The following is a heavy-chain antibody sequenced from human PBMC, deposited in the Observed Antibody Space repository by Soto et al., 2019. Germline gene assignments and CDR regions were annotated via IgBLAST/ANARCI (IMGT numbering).Heavy chain of an antibody. D-gene: IGHD3-3*01. CDR3: APGKAVFGLRFPPSAP. V-gene: IGHV3-21*01. J-gene: IGHJ5*02. CDR1: GFTFRLYS. Sequence: FCAASGFTFRLYSLNWVRQAPGKGLEWVSSISDNGKYIYYADSVKGRFTISRDNAKNSLYLQMNSLRAEDTAVYSFAPGKAVFGLRFPPSAPGGKGTQAPVSS. CDR2: ISDNGKYI.